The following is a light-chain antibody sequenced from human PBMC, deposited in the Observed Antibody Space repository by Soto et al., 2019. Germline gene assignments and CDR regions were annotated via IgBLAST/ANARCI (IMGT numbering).Light chain of an antibody. J-gene: IGKJ1*01. CDR3: QQYNNWPPWT. V-gene: IGKV3-15*01. CDR2: GAS. CDR1: QSVYSS. Sequence: ETVMTQSPATLSVSPWERATLSCRASQSVYSSLALYQQKPGQAPRLLIYGASTRATGIPARFSGSGSGTEFTLTISRLQSEDFAVYYCQQYNNWPPWTFGQGTKVEIK.